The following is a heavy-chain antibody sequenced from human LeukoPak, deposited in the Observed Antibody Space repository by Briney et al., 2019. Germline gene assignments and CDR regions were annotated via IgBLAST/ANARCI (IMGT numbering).Heavy chain of an antibody. D-gene: IGHD4-23*01. J-gene: IGHJ3*02. CDR2: IIPIFGTA. V-gene: IGHV1-69*13. CDR1: GGTFSSYA. Sequence: ASVKVSCKASGGTFSSYAISWVRQAPGQGLEWMGGIIPIFGTANYAQKFQGRVTITADESMSTAYMELSSLRSEDTAVYYCAREGDYGGNPADDAFDIWGQGTMVTVSS. CDR3: AREGDYGGNPADDAFDI.